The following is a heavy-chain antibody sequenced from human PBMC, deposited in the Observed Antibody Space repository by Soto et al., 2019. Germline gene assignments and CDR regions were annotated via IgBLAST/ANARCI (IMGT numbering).Heavy chain of an antibody. CDR3: ARDRGGDSSPWRERDYLDH. V-gene: IGHV3-48*03. CDR1: GFMFSSYE. CDR2: ISSSGDII. J-gene: IGHJ4*02. D-gene: IGHD3-22*01. Sequence: EVQLVESGGGLVQPGGSLRLCCEASGFMFSSYEMNWVRQSPGKGLEWVSYISSSGDIIYYADSVKGRFTISRDDAKNSMYLQMNSLGVEDTAIYYCARDRGGDSSPWRERDYLDHWGQGTLVTVSS.